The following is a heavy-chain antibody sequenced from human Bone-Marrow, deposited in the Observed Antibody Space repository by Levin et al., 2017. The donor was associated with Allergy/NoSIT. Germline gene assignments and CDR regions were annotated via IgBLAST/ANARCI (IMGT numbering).Heavy chain of an antibody. J-gene: IGHJ4*02. CDR3: ARATSRGASCSSTSCLKAVDY. CDR2: INHSGST. D-gene: IGHD2-2*01. CDR1: GGSFSGYY. Sequence: PSETLSLTCAVYGGSFSGYYWSWIRQPPGKGLEWIGEINHSGSTNYNPSLKSRVTISVDTSKNQFSLKLSSVTAADTAVYYCARATSRGASCSSTSCLKAVDYWGQGTLVTVSS. V-gene: IGHV4-34*01.